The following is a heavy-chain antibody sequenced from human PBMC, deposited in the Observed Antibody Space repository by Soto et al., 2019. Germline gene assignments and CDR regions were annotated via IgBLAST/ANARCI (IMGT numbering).Heavy chain of an antibody. D-gene: IGHD6-13*01. V-gene: IGHV3-30*18. J-gene: IGHJ4*02. Sequence: QVQLVESGGGVVQPGRSLRLSCTASGFTFSNYGMHWVRQAPGKGLEWVAVLSYDGTNKYYADSVKGRFTISRDNTRNTLYLQMNSLRAEDTAVYYCAKDGDMGAAGYYFDYWGQGTLVTVYS. CDR2: LSYDGTNK. CDR3: AKDGDMGAAGYYFDY. CDR1: GFTFSNYG.